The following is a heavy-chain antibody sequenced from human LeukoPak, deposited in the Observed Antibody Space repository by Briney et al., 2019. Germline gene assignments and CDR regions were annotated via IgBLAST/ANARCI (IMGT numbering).Heavy chain of an antibody. J-gene: IGHJ4*02. V-gene: IGHV4-59*05. CDR2: IYYSGST. CDR1: GGSISSYY. CDR3: ARGGIAEDY. D-gene: IGHD6-13*01. Sequence: SETLSLTCTVSGGSISSYYWSWIRQPPGKGLEWIGSIYYSGSTYYNPSLKSRVTISVDTSKNQFSLKLSSVTAADTAVYYCARGGIAEDYWGQGTLVTVSS.